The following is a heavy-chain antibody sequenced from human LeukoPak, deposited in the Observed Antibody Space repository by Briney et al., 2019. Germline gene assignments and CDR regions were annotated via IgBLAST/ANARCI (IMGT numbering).Heavy chain of an antibody. CDR3: ARDLEYYDFWSGYSHYYYYGTDV. CDR2: ISAYNGNT. J-gene: IGHJ6*02. V-gene: IGHV1-18*01. CDR1: GYTFTSYG. D-gene: IGHD3-3*01. Sequence: ASVKVSCKASGYTFTSYGISLVRQAPGQGLEWMGWISAYNGNTNYAQKLQGRVTMTTDTSTSTAYMELRSLRSDDTAVYYCARDLEYYDFWSGYSHYYYYGTDVWGQGTTVTVSS.